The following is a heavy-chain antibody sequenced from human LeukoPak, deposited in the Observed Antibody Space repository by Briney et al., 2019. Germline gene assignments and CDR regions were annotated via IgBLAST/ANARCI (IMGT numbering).Heavy chain of an antibody. CDR1: GFTFDDYA. CDR2: ISWNSGSI. D-gene: IGHD6-13*01. J-gene: IGHJ4*02. Sequence: GGSLRLSCAASGFTFDDYAMHWVRQAPGKGLEWVSGISWNSGSIGYADSVKGRFTISRDNAKNSLYLQMNSLRAEDTALYYCAKDKEEGIAAAPFDYWGQGTLVTVSS. V-gene: IGHV3-9*01. CDR3: AKDKEEGIAAAPFDY.